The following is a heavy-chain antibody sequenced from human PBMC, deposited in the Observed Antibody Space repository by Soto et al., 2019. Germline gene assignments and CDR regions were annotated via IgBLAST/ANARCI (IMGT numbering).Heavy chain of an antibody. Sequence: GGSLRLSCAASGFTFSSYAMSWVRQAPGKGLEWVSAISGSGGSTYYADSVKGRFTISRDNSKNTLYLQMNSLRAEDTAVYYCAKDVGGFWSGYSAYYFDYWGQGTLVTVSS. CDR3: AKDVGGFWSGYSAYYFDY. J-gene: IGHJ4*02. D-gene: IGHD3-3*01. V-gene: IGHV3-23*01. CDR1: GFTFSSYA. CDR2: ISGSGGST.